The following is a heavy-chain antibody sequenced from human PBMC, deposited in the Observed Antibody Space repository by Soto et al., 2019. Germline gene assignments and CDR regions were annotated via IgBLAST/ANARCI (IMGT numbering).Heavy chain of an antibody. CDR1: GGSISSYY. Sequence: SETLSLTCTVSGGSISSYYWSWIRQPPGKGLEWIGYIYYSGSTNYNPSLKSRVTISVDTSKNQFSLKLSSVTAAETAVYYCARGAAAIPDGEPNRFDPCGQGTLVNVSA. CDR3: ARGAAAIPDGEPNRFDP. V-gene: IGHV4-59*01. J-gene: IGHJ5*02. D-gene: IGHD2-2*02. CDR2: IYYSGST.